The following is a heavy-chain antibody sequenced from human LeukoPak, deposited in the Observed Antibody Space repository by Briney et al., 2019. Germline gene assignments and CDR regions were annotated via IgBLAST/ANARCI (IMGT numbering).Heavy chain of an antibody. Sequence: SGTLSLTCTVSGGSISSYYWSWIRQPAGKGLEWIGRIYTSGSTNYNPSLKSRVTMSVDTSKNQFSLKLSSVTAADTAVYYCARNPLEVVPAAMTQKFDNWFDPWGQGTLVTVSS. D-gene: IGHD2-2*01. CDR1: GGSISSYY. CDR3: ARNPLEVVPAAMTQKFDNWFDP. J-gene: IGHJ5*02. CDR2: IYTSGST. V-gene: IGHV4-4*07.